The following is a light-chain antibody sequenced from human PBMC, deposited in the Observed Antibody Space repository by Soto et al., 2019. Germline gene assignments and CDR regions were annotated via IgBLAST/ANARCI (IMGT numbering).Light chain of an antibody. CDR2: GN. J-gene: IGLJ3*02. CDR1: SSNVGPGDA. Sequence: QSVLTQPPSVSGAPGQRVTISCAGASSNVGPGDAVHWYQHLPGTAPKLLMYGNNRPSGVPDRFSASKSGTSASLAITGLQPEDEADYYCQSYDNSLTSWVFGGGTKLTVL. CDR3: QSYDNSLTSWV. V-gene: IGLV1-40*01.